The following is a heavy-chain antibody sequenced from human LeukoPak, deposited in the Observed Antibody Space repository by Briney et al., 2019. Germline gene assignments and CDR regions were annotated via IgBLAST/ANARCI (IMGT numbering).Heavy chain of an antibody. J-gene: IGHJ4*02. CDR3: ARPNTYYYDSSGYGYYFDY. V-gene: IGHV4-39*07. D-gene: IGHD3-22*01. CDR2: INHSGST. CDR1: GGSISSGGYY. Sequence: SETLSLTCTVSGGSISSGGYYWSWIRQPPGKGLEWVGEINHSGSTNYNPSLKSRVTISVDTSKNQFSLKLSSVTAADTAVYYCARPNTYYYDSSGYGYYFDYWGQGTLVTVSS.